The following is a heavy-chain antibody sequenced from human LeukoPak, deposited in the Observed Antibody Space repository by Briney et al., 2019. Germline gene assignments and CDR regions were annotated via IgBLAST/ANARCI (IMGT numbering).Heavy chain of an antibody. D-gene: IGHD4-17*01. CDR2: IYYSGST. J-gene: IGHJ6*04. V-gene: IGHV4-59*01. Sequence: SETLSLTCTVSGGSISSYYWSWIRQPPGKGLEWIGYIYYSGSTNYNPSLKSRVTISVDTSKNQFSLKLSSVTAADTAVYYCARETTVTTSNYYYYYGMDVWGKGTTVTVSS. CDR3: ARETTVTTSNYYYYYGMDV. CDR1: GGSISSYY.